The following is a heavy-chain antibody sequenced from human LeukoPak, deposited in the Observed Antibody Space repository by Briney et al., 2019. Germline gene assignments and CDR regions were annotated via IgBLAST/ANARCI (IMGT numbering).Heavy chain of an antibody. CDR2: INPNSGGT. V-gene: IGHV1-2*02. Sequence: GASVKVSCKASGYTFSGYYIHWVRQAPGQGLEWMGWINPNSGGTNYAQKFQGRVTMTRDTSISTAYMELTRLRSDDTAVYYCARDLGGTGTVWFDPWGRGTLVTVSS. D-gene: IGHD1-7*01. J-gene: IGHJ5*02. CDR1: GYTFSGYY. CDR3: ARDLGGTGTVWFDP.